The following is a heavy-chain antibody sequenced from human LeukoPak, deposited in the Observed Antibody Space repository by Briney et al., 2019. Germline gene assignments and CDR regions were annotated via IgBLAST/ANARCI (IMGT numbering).Heavy chain of an antibody. CDR1: GFTFSYYA. Sequence: GGSLRLSCAASGFTFSYYAMTWVRQAPGKGLEWVSTLTGSGDTTDYADSVKGRFTISRDNSKNTLSLQMDNLRADDTAVYYCAKVLKSYWVQDLDYWGQGTLVMVSS. V-gene: IGHV3-23*01. J-gene: IGHJ4*02. CDR2: LTGSGDTT. D-gene: IGHD3-10*01. CDR3: AKVLKSYWVQDLDY.